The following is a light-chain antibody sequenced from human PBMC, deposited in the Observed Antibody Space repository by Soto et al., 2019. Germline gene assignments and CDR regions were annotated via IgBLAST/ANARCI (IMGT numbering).Light chain of an antibody. CDR1: SSNIGAGYD. CDR3: QSFDTRLTGSRV. J-gene: IGLJ3*02. CDR2: GNS. Sequence: QSVLTQPPSISGAPGQRVTISCTGNSSNIGAGYDVHWYQHVAGTAPKLHLFGNSNRPSGVSDRFSGSKSGASGSLAITGLQTEDEAVYYCQSFDTRLTGSRVFGGGTKLTVL. V-gene: IGLV1-40*01.